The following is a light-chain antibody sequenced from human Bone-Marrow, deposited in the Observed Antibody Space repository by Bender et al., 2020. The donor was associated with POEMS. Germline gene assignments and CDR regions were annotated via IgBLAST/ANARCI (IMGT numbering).Light chain of an antibody. CDR2: EVT. CDR3: SSYGGSNNFWV. J-gene: IGLJ3*02. Sequence: QSALTQPASVSGSPGQSITISCTGTSGDVGAYDYVSWYRQNPGKAPKLMIYEVTKRPSGVPDRFSGSKSGNTASLTVSGLQADDEAEYYCSSYGGSNNFWVFGGGTKLTVL. V-gene: IGLV2-8*01. CDR1: SGDVGAYDY.